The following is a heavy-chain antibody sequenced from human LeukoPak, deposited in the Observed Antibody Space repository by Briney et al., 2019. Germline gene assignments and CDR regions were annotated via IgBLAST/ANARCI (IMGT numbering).Heavy chain of an antibody. D-gene: IGHD2-21*01. CDR1: GGSINSYY. Sequence: SETLSLTCTVSGGSINSYYWSWIRQPAGKGLEWIGRIYTSGSTNYNPSLKSRVTMSVDTSKNQFSLKLSSVTAADTAVYYCARGGEHITQNWFDPWGQGTLVTVSS. J-gene: IGHJ5*02. V-gene: IGHV4-4*07. CDR2: IYTSGST. CDR3: ARGGEHITQNWFDP.